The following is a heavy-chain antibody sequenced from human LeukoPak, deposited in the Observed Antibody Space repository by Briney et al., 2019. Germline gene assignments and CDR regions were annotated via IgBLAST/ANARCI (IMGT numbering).Heavy chain of an antibody. Sequence: PSQTLSLTCTVSGGSISSGGYYWSWIRQHPGKGLEWLGYIYYSGSTYYNPSLKSRVTISVDTSKNQFSLKLSSVTAADTAVYYCARLAARRYDFDYWGQGTLVTVSS. J-gene: IGHJ4*02. CDR2: IYYSGST. CDR1: GGSISSGGYY. CDR3: ARLAARRYDFDY. D-gene: IGHD6-6*01. V-gene: IGHV4-31*03.